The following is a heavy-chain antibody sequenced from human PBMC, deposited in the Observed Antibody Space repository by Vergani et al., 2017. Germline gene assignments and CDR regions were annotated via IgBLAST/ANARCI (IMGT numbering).Heavy chain of an antibody. D-gene: IGHD2-8*01. CDR1: GFTFSSYA. CDR3: AKATSGDIVLMVYAARFDP. V-gene: IGHV3-23*01. Sequence: EVQLLESGGGLVQPGGSLRLSCAASGFTFSSYAMSWVRQAPGKGLEWVSAISGSGGSTYYADSVKGRFPISRDNSKNTLYLQMNSLRAEDTAVYYCAKATSGDIVLMVYAARFDPWGQGTLVTVSS. J-gene: IGHJ5*02. CDR2: ISGSGGST.